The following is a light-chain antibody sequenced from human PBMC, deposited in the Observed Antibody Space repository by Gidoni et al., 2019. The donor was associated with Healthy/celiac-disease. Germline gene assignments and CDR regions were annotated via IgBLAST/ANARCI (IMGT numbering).Light chain of an antibody. CDR1: SSNTGSNY. J-gene: IGLJ1*01. V-gene: IGLV1-47*01. CDR3: AAWDDSLRQV. Sequence: QSVLTQPPSASGTPGQRVTISCSGSSSNTGSNYVYWYQQLPGTAHKLLISRNNQRPSGVPGRFSGSKSGTSASLAISGLRSEDEADYYCAAWDDSLRQVFGTGTKVTVL. CDR2: RNN.